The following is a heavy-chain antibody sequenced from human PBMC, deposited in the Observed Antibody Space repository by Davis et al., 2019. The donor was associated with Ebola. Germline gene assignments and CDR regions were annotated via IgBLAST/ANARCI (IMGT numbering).Heavy chain of an antibody. D-gene: IGHD2-15*01. Sequence: PGGSLRLSCKGSGYIFTTYWIGWVRQMPGKGLEWMGIIYPGDSDTRYSPSFQGQVTISADKSISTAYLQWSSLKASDTAMYYCARRRSRVDTYFDLWGRGTLVTVSS. CDR2: IYPGDSDT. V-gene: IGHV5-51*01. CDR3: ARRRSRVDTYFDL. CDR1: GYIFTTYW. J-gene: IGHJ2*01.